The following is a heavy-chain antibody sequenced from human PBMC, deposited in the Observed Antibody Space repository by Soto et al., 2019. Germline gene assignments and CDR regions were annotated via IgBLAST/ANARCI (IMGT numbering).Heavy chain of an antibody. Sequence: PGGSLRLSCAASGFTFSSYSMSWVRQAPGKGLEWVSYISSSSTIYYADSVKGRFTISRDNAKNSLYLQMNSLRDEDTAVYYCAREEGYGDYEPQNFDYWGQGTLVTVSS. CDR2: ISSSSTI. J-gene: IGHJ4*02. D-gene: IGHD4-17*01. V-gene: IGHV3-48*02. CDR1: GFTFSSYS. CDR3: AREEGYGDYEPQNFDY.